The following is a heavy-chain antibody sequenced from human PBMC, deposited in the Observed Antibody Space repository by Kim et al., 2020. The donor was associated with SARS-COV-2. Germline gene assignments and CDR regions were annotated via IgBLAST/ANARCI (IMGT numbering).Heavy chain of an antibody. J-gene: IGHJ4*02. CDR3: VRTKYSSSSGGFDY. Sequence: GGSLRLSCAASGFTFSSYWIHWVRQAPGKGLVWVSRINSDGSSTSYADSVKGRFTISRDNAKNTVYLQMNSLRVEDTALYYCVRTKYSSSSGGFDYWGQGTLVIVSS. V-gene: IGHV3-74*01. D-gene: IGHD6-6*01. CDR2: INSDGSST. CDR1: GFTFSSYW.